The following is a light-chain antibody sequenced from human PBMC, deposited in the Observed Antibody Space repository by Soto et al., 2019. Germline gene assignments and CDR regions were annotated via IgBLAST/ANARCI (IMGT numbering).Light chain of an antibody. CDR1: SGHSSYA. J-gene: IGLJ2*01. CDR3: QTWGSGTVV. CDR2: LNSDGSH. V-gene: IGLV4-69*01. Sequence: QPVLTQSPSASASLGASVKLTCTLSSGHSSYAIAWPQQQPEKGPRYLMKLNSDGSHSKGDGIPDRFSGSSSGAERYLTISSLQSEDEADYYCQTWGSGTVVFGGGTKLTVL.